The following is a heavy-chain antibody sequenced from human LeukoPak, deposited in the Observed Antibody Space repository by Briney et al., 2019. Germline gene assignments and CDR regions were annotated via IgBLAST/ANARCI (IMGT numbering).Heavy chain of an antibody. CDR3: ARHQITVIQGGAAFDR. CDR1: GYSFTSYW. CDR2: IYPGDSET. Sequence: MRGESLKISCKGSGYSFTSYWIAWVRQMPGEGLEWMGIIYPGDSETRYSPAFQGQVTISADESLRTAYLQWRSLRASDTAIYYCARHQITVIQGGAAFDRWGQGTMVTVSS. V-gene: IGHV5-51*01. D-gene: IGHD3-16*02. J-gene: IGHJ3*01.